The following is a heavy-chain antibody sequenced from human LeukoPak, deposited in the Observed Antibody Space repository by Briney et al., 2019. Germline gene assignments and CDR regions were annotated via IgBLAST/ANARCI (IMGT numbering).Heavy chain of an antibody. D-gene: IGHD3-10*01. J-gene: IGHJ4*02. V-gene: IGHV3-48*03. CDR3: AKVPYGSGTRGGFDY. CDR1: GFTFSSYE. Sequence: GGSLRLSCAASGFTFSSYEMNWVRQAPGKGLEWVSYIGSSGSTIYYADSVKGRFTISRDNSKNTLYLQMNGLRAEDTALYYCAKVPYGSGTRGGFDYWGQGTLVTVSS. CDR2: IGSSGSTI.